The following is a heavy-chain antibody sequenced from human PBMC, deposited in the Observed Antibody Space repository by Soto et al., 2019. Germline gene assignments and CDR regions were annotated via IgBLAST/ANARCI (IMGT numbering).Heavy chain of an antibody. D-gene: IGHD2-15*01. V-gene: IGHV4-59*01. J-gene: IGHJ5*02. CDR2: ISYSGST. CDR3: ARDLKEYCSDGKCNWFDP. CDR1: GASISTYY. Sequence: QVQLQESGPGLVNPSDTLSLTCTVSGASISTYYWSWIRQPPGKGLEWIGYISYSGSTNYNPSLKRRVTISFAAXNXEFXLQVRSATAADAAVYYCARDLKEYCSDGKCNWFDPWGQGTLVTVSS.